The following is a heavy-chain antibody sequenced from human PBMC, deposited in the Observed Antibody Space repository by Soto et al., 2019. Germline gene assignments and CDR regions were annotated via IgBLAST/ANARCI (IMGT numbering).Heavy chain of an antibody. CDR3: ASPNWNGLYYFDY. J-gene: IGHJ4*02. V-gene: IGHV3-66*01. D-gene: IGHD1-1*01. CDR1: GFTVSSNY. Sequence: GGSLRLSCAASGFTVSSNYMSWVRQAPGKGLEWVSVIYSGGSTYYADSVKGRFTVSRDNSKNTLYLQMNSLRAEDTAVYYCASPNWNGLYYFDYWGQGTLVTVSS. CDR2: IYSGGST.